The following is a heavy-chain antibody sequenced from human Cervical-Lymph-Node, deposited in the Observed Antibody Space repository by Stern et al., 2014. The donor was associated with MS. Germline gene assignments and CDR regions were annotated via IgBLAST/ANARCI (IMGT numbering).Heavy chain of an antibody. J-gene: IGHJ6*02. CDR1: GYTLTELS. CDR3: ATDRDDFRSGYSAPTKGYGLDV. Sequence: QVQLVESGAEVKNPGASVKVSCKVSGYTLTELSMHWVRQAPGKGLEWMGGFDPEDGETIYAQQFQGRVTMTEDTSTDTAYMELSSLRSEDTAVYYCATDRDDFRSGYSAPTKGYGLDVWGQGTTVTVTS. CDR2: FDPEDGET. D-gene: IGHD3-3*01. V-gene: IGHV1-24*01.